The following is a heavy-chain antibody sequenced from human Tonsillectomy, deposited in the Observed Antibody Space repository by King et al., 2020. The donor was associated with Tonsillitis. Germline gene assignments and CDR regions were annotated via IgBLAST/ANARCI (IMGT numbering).Heavy chain of an antibody. CDR2: IKRKSEGETT. J-gene: IGHJ4*02. CDR3: TADSDYGDYGLDY. CDR1: GFSFSAAW. Sequence: VQLVESGGGLVQPGGFLRLSCEVSGFSFSAAWMSWVRQAPGKGLEWVGRIKRKSEGETTDYAAYLKGRFIISRDDSEKTVYLHMNSLKPEDTAVYYCTADSDYGDYGLDYWGQGTLVTVSS. D-gene: IGHD4-17*01. V-gene: IGHV3-15*01.